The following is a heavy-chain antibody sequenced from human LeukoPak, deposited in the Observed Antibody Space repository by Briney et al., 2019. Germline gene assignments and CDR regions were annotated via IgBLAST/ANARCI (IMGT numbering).Heavy chain of an antibody. V-gene: IGHV4-38-2*02. Sequence: ASETLSLTCTVSGYSISSGYYWGWIRQPPGKGLEWIGSIYHSGSTYYNPSLKSRVTISVDTSKNQFSLKLSSVTAADTAEYYGARGPKIVSDSSGYAFFDYWGQGTLVTVSS. D-gene: IGHD3-22*01. J-gene: IGHJ4*02. CDR3: ARGPKIVSDSSGYAFFDY. CDR1: GYSISSGYY. CDR2: IYHSGST.